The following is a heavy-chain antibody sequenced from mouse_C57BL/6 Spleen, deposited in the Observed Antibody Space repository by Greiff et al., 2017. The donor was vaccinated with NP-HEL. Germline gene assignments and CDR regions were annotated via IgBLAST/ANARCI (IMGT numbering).Heavy chain of an antibody. CDR2: IDPSDSYT. CDR3: ASSPIYYGSSSFAY. CDR1: GYTFTSYW. J-gene: IGHJ3*01. D-gene: IGHD1-1*01. V-gene: IGHV1-69*01. Sequence: VQLQQSGAELVMPGASVKLSCKASGYTFTSYWMHWVKQRPGQGLEWIGEIDPSDSYTNYNQKFKGKSTLTVDKSSSTAYMQLSSLTSEDSAVEYCASSPIYYGSSSFAYWGQGTLVTVSA.